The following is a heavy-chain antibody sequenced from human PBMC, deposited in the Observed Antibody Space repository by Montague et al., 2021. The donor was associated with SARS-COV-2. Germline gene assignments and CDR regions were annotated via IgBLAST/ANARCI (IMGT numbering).Heavy chain of an antibody. CDR3: VRYSGWFYFDF. CDR2: TYYKSKWYS. V-gene: IGHV6-1*01. Sequence: CAISGDSVSNKGVDWKCIRLNSSQTVKSLGRTYYKSKWYSDYAPSVRGRLTVNPDASKNEFSLELNYVTPEDTAVYYCVRYSGWFYFDFWGQGTLVTVSS. CDR1: GDSVSNKGVD. D-gene: IGHD6-19*01. J-gene: IGHJ4*02.